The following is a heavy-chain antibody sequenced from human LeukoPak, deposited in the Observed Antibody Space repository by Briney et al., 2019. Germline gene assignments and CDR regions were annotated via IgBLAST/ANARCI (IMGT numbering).Heavy chain of an antibody. Sequence: LGESLKISCKGSEYIFTNYWIGWVRQMPGKGLEWMGIIYPGDSDTRYSPSFQGQVTISADKSISTAYLQWSSLKASDTAMYYCARGRVRFLEWLLSYYFDYWGQGTLVTVSS. CDR3: ARGRVRFLEWLLSYYFDY. CDR1: EYIFTNYW. D-gene: IGHD3-3*01. J-gene: IGHJ4*02. V-gene: IGHV5-51*01. CDR2: IYPGDSDT.